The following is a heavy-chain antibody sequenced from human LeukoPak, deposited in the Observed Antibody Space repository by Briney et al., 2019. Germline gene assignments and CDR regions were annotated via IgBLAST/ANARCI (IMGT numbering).Heavy chain of an antibody. CDR2: IYISGSGST. CDR3: ARDNSVRDEAWWFYP. V-gene: IGHV4-4*07. J-gene: IGHJ5*02. Sequence: KSSETLSLTCTVSGGSISSYYWSWIRQPAGKGLEWIGRIYISGSGSTNYNPSLKSRVTMSVDTSKNQFSLKLSSVTAADTAVYYCARDNSVRDEAWWFYPWGQGTLVTVSS. D-gene: IGHD5-24*01. CDR1: GGSISSYY.